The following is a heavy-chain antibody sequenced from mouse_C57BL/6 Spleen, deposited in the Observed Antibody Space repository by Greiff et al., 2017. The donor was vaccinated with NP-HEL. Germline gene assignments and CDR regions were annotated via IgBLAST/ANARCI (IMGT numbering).Heavy chain of an antibody. V-gene: IGHV5-16*01. CDR2: INYDGSST. D-gene: IGHD1-1*01. CDR1: GFTFSDYY. J-gene: IGHJ4*01. Sequence: EVKLVESEGGLVQPGSSMKLSCTASGFTFSDYYMAWVRQVPEKGLEWVANINYDGSSTYYLDSLKSRFIISRDNAKNILYLQMSSLKSEDTATYYCVRASGRYYGSSYAMEYWGQGTSVTVSS. CDR3: VRASGRYYGSSYAMEY.